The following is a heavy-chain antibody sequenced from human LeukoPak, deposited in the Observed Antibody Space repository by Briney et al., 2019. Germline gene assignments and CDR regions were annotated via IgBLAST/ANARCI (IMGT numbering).Heavy chain of an antibody. CDR2: IMQDGSEK. J-gene: IGHJ3*02. CDR3: AKSATIFGVVTDAFDI. V-gene: IGHV3-7*03. CDR1: GFTFSSYW. D-gene: IGHD3-3*01. Sequence: GGSLRLSCAASGFTFSSYWMSWVRQAPGKGLEWVANIMQDGSEKYYVDSVKGRFTISRDNSKNTLYLQMNSLRAEDTAVYYCAKSATIFGVVTDAFDIWGQGTMVTVSS.